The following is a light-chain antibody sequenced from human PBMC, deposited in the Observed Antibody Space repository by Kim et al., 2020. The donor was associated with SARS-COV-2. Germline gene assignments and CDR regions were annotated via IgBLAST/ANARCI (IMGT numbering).Light chain of an antibody. CDR2: GAS. CDR3: QQYNNWPGT. J-gene: IGKJ2*01. Sequence: EIVMTQSPATLSVSPGERATLSGRASQSVSSNLAWYQQKPGQAPRLLIYGASIRATGIPARFSGSGSGTEFTLTISILQSEDFAVYYCQQYNNWPGTFGQGTKLEI. CDR1: QSVSSN. V-gene: IGKV3D-15*03.